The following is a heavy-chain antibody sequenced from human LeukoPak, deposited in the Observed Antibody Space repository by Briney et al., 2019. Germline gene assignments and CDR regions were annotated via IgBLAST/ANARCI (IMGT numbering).Heavy chain of an antibody. CDR1: GFSFSDYA. D-gene: IGHD5-12*01. Sequence: GGSLRLSCSGSGFSFSDYAMSWVRQAPGKGLEWVSSISSTSSNTYFADSVNGRFTISRDNSKNTLYLQMNSLRAEDTAVYYCAKDGSSNSGYDPDFDYWGQGTLVTVSS. CDR2: ISSTSSNT. CDR3: AKDGSSNSGYDPDFDY. J-gene: IGHJ4*02. V-gene: IGHV3-23*01.